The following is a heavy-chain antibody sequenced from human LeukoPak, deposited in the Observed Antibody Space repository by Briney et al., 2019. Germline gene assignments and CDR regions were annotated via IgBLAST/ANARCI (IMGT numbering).Heavy chain of an antibody. CDR1: GYSISSGYY. CDR3: ASCPSVYYYADLDV. V-gene: IGHV4-38-2*02. J-gene: IGHJ6*03. CDR2: IYHSGST. Sequence: SETLSLTCTVSGYSISSGYYWGWIRQPPGKGLEWIGSIYHSGSTYYNPALKSRVTISVDTSKNQFSLKLSSLTAASRAVYYCASCPSVYYYADLDVWGKGTTVTVSS.